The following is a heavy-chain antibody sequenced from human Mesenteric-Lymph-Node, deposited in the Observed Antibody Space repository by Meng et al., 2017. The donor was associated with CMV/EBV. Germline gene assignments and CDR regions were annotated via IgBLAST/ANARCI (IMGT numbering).Heavy chain of an antibody. V-gene: IGHV3-30*02. CDR3: ARTPNLRSPDY. D-gene: IGHD4-17*01. Sequence: GESLKISCAASGFTFSTYGMHWVRQAPGKGLEWVAFIRYDGSNKYYADSVKGRFTISRDNAKNSLYLQINSLRAEDTAVYYCARTPNLRSPDYWGQGTLVTVSS. J-gene: IGHJ4*02. CDR2: IRYDGSNK. CDR1: GFTFSTYG.